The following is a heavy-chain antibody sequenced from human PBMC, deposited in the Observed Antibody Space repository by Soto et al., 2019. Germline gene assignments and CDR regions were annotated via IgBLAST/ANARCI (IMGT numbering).Heavy chain of an antibody. CDR3: ARHWDGLSSAFPE. Sequence: ASETLSLSCTVAGGSVSSTSYYWGWIRQPPGKGEEWIGSFHYSGSSSYNPSLTSRVTISVDTSKNQLSLNLYSVTAADMAVYYCARHWDGLSSAFPEWGQGTLVTVSS. CDR2: FHYSGSS. CDR1: GGSVSSTSYY. V-gene: IGHV4-39*01. D-gene: IGHD3-22*01. J-gene: IGHJ4*02.